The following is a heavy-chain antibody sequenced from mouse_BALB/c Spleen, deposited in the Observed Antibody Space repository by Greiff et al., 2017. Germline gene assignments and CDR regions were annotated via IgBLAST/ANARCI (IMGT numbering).Heavy chain of an antibody. CDR2: IYPGNSDT. CDR3: TSQVSFYGFPGEFAD. J-gene: IGHJ3*01. D-gene: IGHD1-2*01. CDR1: GYTFTSYW. V-gene: IGHV1-5*01. Sequence: VQLKQSGTVLARPGASVKMSCKASGYTFTSYWMHWVKQRPGQGLEWIGAIYPGNSDTSYNQKFKGKAKLTAVTSTSTAYMELSSLTNEDSAVYYCTSQVSFYGFPGEFADWGQGTLVTVSA.